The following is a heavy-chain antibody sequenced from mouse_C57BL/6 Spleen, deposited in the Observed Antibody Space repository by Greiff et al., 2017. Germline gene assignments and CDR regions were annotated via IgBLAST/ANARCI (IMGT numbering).Heavy chain of an antibody. Sequence: VQLQESDAELVKPGASVKISCKVSGYTFTDHTIHWMKQRPEQGLEWIGYIYPRDGSTKYNEKFKGKATLTADKSSSTAYMQLNSLTSEDSAVYFCARGSYYYGSSYDYWGQGTTLTVSS. V-gene: IGHV1-78*01. CDR2: IYPRDGST. J-gene: IGHJ2*01. D-gene: IGHD1-1*01. CDR1: GYTFTDHT. CDR3: ARGSYYYGSSYDY.